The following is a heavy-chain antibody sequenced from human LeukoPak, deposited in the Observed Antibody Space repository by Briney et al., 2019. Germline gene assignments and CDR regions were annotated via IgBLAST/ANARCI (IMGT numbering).Heavy chain of an antibody. V-gene: IGHV3-23*01. CDR1: GFTFGSCV. Sequence: LTGGSLRLSCAASGFTFGSCVMSRVRQAPGKGLEWVSVITGSSDSTYYADSVKGRFTISRDNSQNTLYLQMSSLRAEDTAAYYCAKIQDWGRPSFFDYWGQGTLVTVSS. CDR2: ITGSSDST. J-gene: IGHJ4*02. D-gene: IGHD3-16*01. CDR3: AKIQDWGRPSFFDY.